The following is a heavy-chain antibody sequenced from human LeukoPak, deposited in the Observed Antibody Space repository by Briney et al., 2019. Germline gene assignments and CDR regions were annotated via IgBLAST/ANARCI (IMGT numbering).Heavy chain of an antibody. CDR1: GGSFSDYY. Sequence: PSETLSLTCAVYGGSFSDYYWSWIRPPPGKGLEWIGEINHSGSTNYNPSLKSRVTISGDTSKNQFSLKLSSVTAADTAVYYCAYSSGYQQNWGQGTLVTVSS. J-gene: IGHJ1*01. CDR2: INHSGST. V-gene: IGHV4-34*01. D-gene: IGHD3-22*01. CDR3: AYSSGYQQN.